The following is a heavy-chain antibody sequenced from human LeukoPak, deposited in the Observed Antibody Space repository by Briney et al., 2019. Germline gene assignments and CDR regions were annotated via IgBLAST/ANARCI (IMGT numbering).Heavy chain of an antibody. CDR3: AKAGRYTSSWGGTNDY. CDR2: ISGSGGRT. D-gene: IGHD6-13*01. CDR1: GFTFSSYA. V-gene: IGHV3-23*01. J-gene: IGHJ4*02. Sequence: GGSLRLSCAASGFTFSSYAMNWVRQAPEKGLEWVSAISGSGGRTYYADSVKGRFTISRDNSKNTLYLQMNSLRVEDTAVYYCAKAGRYTSSWGGTNDYWGQGALVTVSS.